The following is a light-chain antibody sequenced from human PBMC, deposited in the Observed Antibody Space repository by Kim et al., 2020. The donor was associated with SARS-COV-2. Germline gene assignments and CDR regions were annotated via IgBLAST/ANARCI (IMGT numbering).Light chain of an antibody. V-gene: IGLV2-23*02. CDR1: SSDVGTYNL. CDR2: EVS. J-gene: IGLJ3*02. Sequence: QSALTQPASMSGSPGQSITISCTGTSSDVGTYNLVSWYQQHPGKAPKLMIYEVSKRPSGVSNRFSGSKSGNTASLTISGLQAEDEADYHCCSYAGRRWVFGGGTQLTVL. CDR3: CSYAGRRWV.